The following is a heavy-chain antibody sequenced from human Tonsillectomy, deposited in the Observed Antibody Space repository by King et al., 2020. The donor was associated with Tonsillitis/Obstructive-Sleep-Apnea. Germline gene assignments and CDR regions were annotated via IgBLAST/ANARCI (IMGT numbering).Heavy chain of an antibody. CDR3: ARERGPGSYYFDY. V-gene: IGHV3-33*01. J-gene: IGHJ4*02. D-gene: IGHD1-26*01. CDR1: GFTFSSSG. CDR2: IWYDGSNK. Sequence: VQLVESGGGVVQPGGSLRLSCAASGFTFSSSGMHWVRQAPGKGLEWVAVIWYDGSNKYYADSVKGRFTISRDNSKNTMYLQMNSLRAEDTAVYYCARERGPGSYYFDYWGQGALVTVSS.